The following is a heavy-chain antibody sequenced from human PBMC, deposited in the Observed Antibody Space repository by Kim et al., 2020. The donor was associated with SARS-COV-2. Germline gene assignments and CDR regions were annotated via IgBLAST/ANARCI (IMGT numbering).Heavy chain of an antibody. CDR3: ARQVGATHHDY. CDR1: GGSISSSSYY. V-gene: IGHV4-39*01. J-gene: IGHJ4*02. Sequence: SETLSLTCTVSGGSISSSSYYWGWIRQPPVKGLEWIGSIYYSGSTYYNPSLKSRVTISVDTSKNQFSLKLSSVTAADTAVYYCARQVGATHHDYWGQGTL. CDR2: IYYSGST. D-gene: IGHD1-26*01.